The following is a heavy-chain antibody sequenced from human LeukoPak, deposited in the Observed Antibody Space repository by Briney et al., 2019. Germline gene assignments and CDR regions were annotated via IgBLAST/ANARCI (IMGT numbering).Heavy chain of an antibody. Sequence: GGSLRLSCAASGFTFSSYEMNWVRQAPGKGLEWVSYISSSGSTIYYADSVKGRFTISRDNAKNSLYLQMNSLRAEDTAVYYCARGRSSSWYDCYYFDYWGQGTLVTVSS. CDR2: ISSSGSTI. J-gene: IGHJ4*02. CDR3: ARGRSSSWYDCYYFDY. CDR1: GFTFSSYE. D-gene: IGHD6-13*01. V-gene: IGHV3-48*03.